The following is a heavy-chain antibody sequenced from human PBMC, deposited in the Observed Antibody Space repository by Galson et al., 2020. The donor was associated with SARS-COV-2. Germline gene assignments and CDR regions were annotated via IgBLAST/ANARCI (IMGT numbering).Heavy chain of an antibody. V-gene: IGHV1-2*02. J-gene: IGHJ6*02. CDR1: GYTFTDYY. Sequence: ASVKVSCKASGYTFTDYYIHLVRQAPGQGLEWMGWINPKSGGTNYAQKFEGRVTMTRDTSITTAYMELSRLRADDTAVYYCARLRYYDVLTGYIVDVWGQGTMVTVSS. CDR3: ARLRYYDVLTGYIVDV. CDR2: INPKSGGT. D-gene: IGHD3-9*01.